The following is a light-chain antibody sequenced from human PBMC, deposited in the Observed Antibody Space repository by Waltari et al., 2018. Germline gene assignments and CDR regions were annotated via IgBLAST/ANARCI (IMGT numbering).Light chain of an antibody. Sequence: QSVLTQPPSVSGAPGQRVTISCTGGSSNIGADYDVHSYQQLPGPAPKLLIFDTTNRPSGVPNRFSGSKSGTSAFLAITGLQPEDEADYYCQSYDSSLSGWRVFGTGTKVNVL. V-gene: IGLV1-40*01. CDR3: QSYDSSLSGWRV. CDR2: DTT. J-gene: IGLJ1*01. CDR1: SSNIGADYD.